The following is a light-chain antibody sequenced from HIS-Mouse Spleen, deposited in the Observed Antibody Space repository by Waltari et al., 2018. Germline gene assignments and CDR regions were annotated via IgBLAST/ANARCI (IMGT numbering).Light chain of an antibody. Sequence: SYVLTQPPSVSVAPGKTARITCGGNNIGSKSLHWYQQKPGQAPVLVVYDDSDRPSGIPERFSGSNYGNTATLTIRRVEAGDEADYYCQVWDSSSDHYVFGTGTKVTVL. J-gene: IGLJ1*01. V-gene: IGLV3-21*03. CDR3: QVWDSSSDHYV. CDR2: DDS. CDR1: NIGSKS.